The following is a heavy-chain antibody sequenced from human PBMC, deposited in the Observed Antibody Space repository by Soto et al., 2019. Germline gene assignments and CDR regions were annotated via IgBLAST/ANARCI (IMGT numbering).Heavy chain of an antibody. V-gene: IGHV1-2*02. CDR1: GYSFTGYF. Sequence: ASVKVSCKVSGYSFTGYFMHWVRQAPGQGLEWMGWINPNSGGRNFAQKFQGRVTMTRDTSISTAYMELSSLKIEDTAVYFCTADHWSWGQGTLVTVSS. CDR2: INPNSGGR. D-gene: IGHD3-3*01. J-gene: IGHJ4*02. CDR3: TADHWS.